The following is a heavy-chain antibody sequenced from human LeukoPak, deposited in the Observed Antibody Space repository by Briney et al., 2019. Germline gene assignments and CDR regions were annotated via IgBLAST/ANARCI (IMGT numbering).Heavy chain of an antibody. V-gene: IGHV4-34*01. CDR3: ARGIMITFGGVIVNYYYYYMDV. D-gene: IGHD3-16*02. CDR2: INHSGST. J-gene: IGHJ6*03. Sequence: PSETLSLTCAVYGGSFSGYYWSWLRQPPGKGLEWIGEINHSGSTNYNPSLKSRVTISVDTSKNQFSLKLSSVTAADTAVYYCARGIMITFGGVIVNYYYYYMDVWGKGTTVTISS. CDR1: GGSFSGYY.